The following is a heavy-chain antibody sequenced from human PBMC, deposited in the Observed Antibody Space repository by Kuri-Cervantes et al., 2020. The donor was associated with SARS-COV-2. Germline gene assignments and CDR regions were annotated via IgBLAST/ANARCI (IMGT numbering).Heavy chain of an antibody. CDR2: ISYDGSNK. D-gene: IGHD1-26*01. J-gene: IGHJ3*02. Sequence: GESLKISCTASGFNYLNYAMHWVRQAPGKGLEWVAVISYDGSNKYYADSVKGRFTISRDNSKNTLYLQMNSLRAEDTAVYYCPNEWDGAFDIWGQGTMVTVSS. CDR1: GFNYLNYA. V-gene: IGHV3-30-3*02. CDR3: PNEWDGAFDI.